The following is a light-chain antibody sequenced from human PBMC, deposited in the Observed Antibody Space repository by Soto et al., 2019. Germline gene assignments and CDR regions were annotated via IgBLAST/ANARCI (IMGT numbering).Light chain of an antibody. CDR2: GNN. Sequence: QSVLTQPPSVSGAPGQRVTISCTGSSSNIGAGYDVHWYQQLPGTAPKLLIFGNNKRPSGVPDRFSGSKSGTSASLAITGLQAEDEADYYCQSYDSSLSGWVFSGGTKLTVL. V-gene: IGLV1-40*01. CDR1: SSNIGAGYD. CDR3: QSYDSSLSGWV. J-gene: IGLJ3*02.